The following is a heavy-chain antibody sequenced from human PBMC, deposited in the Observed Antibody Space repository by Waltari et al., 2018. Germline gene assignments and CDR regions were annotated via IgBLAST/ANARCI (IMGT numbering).Heavy chain of an antibody. CDR2: IFYSGST. V-gene: IGHV4-39*07. D-gene: IGHD1-1*01. CDR1: GGSISSSSYY. J-gene: IGHJ6*03. Sequence: QLQLQESGPGLVKPSETLSLTCTVSGGSISSSSYYWGWIRQPPVKGVDWVVSIFYSGSTSYNPSLKIRVTTSADTSKNQFSLKLSSVTSADSAVYYCAVGLGRSGWYYYYMSVWGKWTTVTISS. CDR3: AVGLGRSGWYYYYMSV.